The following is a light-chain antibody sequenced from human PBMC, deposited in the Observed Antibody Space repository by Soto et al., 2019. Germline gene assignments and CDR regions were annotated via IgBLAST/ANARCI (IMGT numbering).Light chain of an antibody. Sequence: QSVLTQPPSASGTPGQRVSISCSGISSNIGSETVNWYQQFPGTAPKLLIYSSNQRPSGVPDRFSGSKSGTSAFLDISGLQSGDEAEYYCAAWDDSLNACVFGTGTKLTVL. CDR1: SSNIGSET. V-gene: IGLV1-44*01. J-gene: IGLJ1*01. CDR2: SSN. CDR3: AAWDDSLNACV.